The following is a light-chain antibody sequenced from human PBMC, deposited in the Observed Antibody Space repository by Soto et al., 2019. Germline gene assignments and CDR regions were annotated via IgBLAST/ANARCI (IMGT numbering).Light chain of an antibody. CDR2: SVS. V-gene: IGKV2-28*01. J-gene: IGKJ4*01. Sequence: DIVMTQSPLSLAVNLGEPASISCRSSQSPLHSNGNTYLDWYLQKPGQSPLLLIYSVSFRDSGVPDRFSGSGSDTDFTLKISRVEAEDVGVYYCMNAVQTLTFGGGTRVEIK. CDR1: QSPLHSNGNTY. CDR3: MNAVQTLT.